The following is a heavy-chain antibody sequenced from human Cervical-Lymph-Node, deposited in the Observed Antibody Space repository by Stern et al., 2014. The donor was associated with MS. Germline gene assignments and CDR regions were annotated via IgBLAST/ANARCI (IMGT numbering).Heavy chain of an antibody. CDR1: GVSLRIDSYY. D-gene: IGHD2-21*02. CDR3: ARHDRIALGTAIGN. V-gene: IGHV4-39*01. Sequence: QLQLHESGPGLVKPSETLSLTCSVSGVSLRIDSYYWGWVRQTPGKRLEWIGSFPNVRTPFQNPPLKSLLTISEATSNNHFSLKLSSVPAADTAVYYCARHDRIALGTAIGNWGQGTLVIVSP. J-gene: IGHJ4*02. CDR2: FPNVRTP.